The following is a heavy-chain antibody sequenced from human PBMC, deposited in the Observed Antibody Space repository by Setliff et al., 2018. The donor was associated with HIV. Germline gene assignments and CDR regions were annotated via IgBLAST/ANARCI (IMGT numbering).Heavy chain of an antibody. J-gene: IGHJ4*02. CDR1: GFTFKTDA. V-gene: IGHV3-33*01. Sequence: PGGSLRLSCAASGFTFKTDAMHWVRQAPGKGLEWVAFIWYDGSNKEYGDSVKGRFTISRDNAKNSLYLQMNSLRAEDTAMYYCARDKGPPPVVHLDYWGQGTLVTVSS. CDR2: IWYDGSNK. D-gene: IGHD3-10*02. CDR3: ARDKGPPPVVHLDY.